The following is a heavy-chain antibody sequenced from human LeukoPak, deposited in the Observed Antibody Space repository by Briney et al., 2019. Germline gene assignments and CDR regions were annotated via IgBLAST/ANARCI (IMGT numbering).Heavy chain of an antibody. D-gene: IGHD3-16*02. CDR1: GFTFSSYG. Sequence: PGGSLRLSCAASGFTFSSYGMSWVRQAPGKGLEWVSAISGSGGSTYYADSVKGRFTISRDNSKNTLYRQMNSLRAEDTAVYYCAREGSHYDYVWGSYRYSLYFDYWGQGTLVTVSS. J-gene: IGHJ4*02. CDR3: AREGSHYDYVWGSYRYSLYFDY. CDR2: ISGSGGST. V-gene: IGHV3-23*01.